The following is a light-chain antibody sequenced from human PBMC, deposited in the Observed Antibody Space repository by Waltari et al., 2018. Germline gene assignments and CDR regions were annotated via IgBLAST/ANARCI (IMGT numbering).Light chain of an antibody. CDR3: QSYDSSLSGGV. Sequence: QSVLPQPPSMSGAPGQRVTISCTVNSSNIGTGYDVHWYQQLPGTAPKLLIYGNINRPSGVPDRFSGSKSGTSASLAITGLQAEDEADYYCQSYDSSLSGGVFGGGTKLTVL. CDR2: GNI. J-gene: IGLJ2*01. CDR1: SSNIGTGYD. V-gene: IGLV1-40*01.